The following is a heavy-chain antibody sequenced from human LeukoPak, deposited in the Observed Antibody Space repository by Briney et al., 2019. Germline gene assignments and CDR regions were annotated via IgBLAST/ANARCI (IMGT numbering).Heavy chain of an antibody. J-gene: IGHJ4*02. Sequence: GGSLRLSCAASGFTFSSYSMNWVRQAPGKGLEWVSSISSSSSYIYYADSVKGRFTISRDDAKNSLYLQMNSLRAEDTAVYYCARALIGYYFDYWGQGTLVTVSS. CDR2: ISSSSSYI. V-gene: IGHV3-21*06. CDR1: GFTFSSYS. D-gene: IGHD2-8*01. CDR3: ARALIGYYFDY.